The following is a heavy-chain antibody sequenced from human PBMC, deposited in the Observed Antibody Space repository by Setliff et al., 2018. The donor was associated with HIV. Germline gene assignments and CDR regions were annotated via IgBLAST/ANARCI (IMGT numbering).Heavy chain of an antibody. Sequence: SETLSLTCAVYSGSFSGYYWSWVRQPAGKGLEWIGHIYIRGNTNYNPSLRSRVTISLGTSKNQFSLNLTSVTAADTAVYYCARLGEFWSQGSLVTVSS. J-gene: IGHJ4*02. CDR3: ARLGEF. V-gene: IGHV4-59*10. CDR1: SGSFSGYY. D-gene: IGHD3-16*01. CDR2: IYIRGNT.